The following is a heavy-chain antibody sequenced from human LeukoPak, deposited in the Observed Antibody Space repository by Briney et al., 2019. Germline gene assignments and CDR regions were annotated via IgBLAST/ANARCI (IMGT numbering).Heavy chain of an antibody. J-gene: IGHJ4*02. D-gene: IGHD3-16*01. CDR1: GSSITSVSHY. V-gene: IGHV4-39*01. Sequence: PSETLSLTCTISGSSITSVSHYWGWIRQPPGKGLEWIGDIYYTGSTYYSPSLRSRVTMSVHTSENQFSLRLNSVTAVDTAVYYCARRWGNIVGVTYEDWGQGTLVTVSS. CDR3: ARRWGNIVGVTYED. CDR2: IYYTGST.